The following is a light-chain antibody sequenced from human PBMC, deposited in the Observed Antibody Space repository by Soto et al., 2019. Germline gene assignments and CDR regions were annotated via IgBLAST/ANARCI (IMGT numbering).Light chain of an antibody. V-gene: IGLV1-47*01. CDR3: AAWDNSLTGYV. CDR1: SSNIGSNY. Sequence: QSVLTQPPSASGTPGQRVTISCSGSSSNIGSNYVYWYQQVPGTALKLLIYRNSQRPSGVPDRFSDSKSGTSASLAISGLRSEDEADYFCAAWDNSLTGYVFGTGTRSPS. CDR2: RNS. J-gene: IGLJ1*01.